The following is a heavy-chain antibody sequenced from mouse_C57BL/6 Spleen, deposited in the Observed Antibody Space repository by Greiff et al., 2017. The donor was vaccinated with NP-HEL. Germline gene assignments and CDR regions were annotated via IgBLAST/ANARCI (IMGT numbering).Heavy chain of an antibody. CDR1: GYTFTSYW. CDR2: INPSNGGT. V-gene: IGHV1-53*01. Sequence: QVHVKQPGTELVKPGASVKLSCKASGYTFTSYWMHWVKQRPGQGLEWIGNINPSNGGTNYNEKFKSKATLTVDKSSSTAYMQLSSLTSEDSAVYYCARQGATYYFDYWGQGTTLTVSS. CDR3: ARQGATYYFDY. D-gene: IGHD6-1*01. J-gene: IGHJ2*01.